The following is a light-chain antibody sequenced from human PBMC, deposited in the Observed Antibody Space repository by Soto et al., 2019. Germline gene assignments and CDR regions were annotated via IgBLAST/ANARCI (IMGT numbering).Light chain of an antibody. Sequence: QSALTQPASVSGSPGQSITISCTGTSSDVGTYNYVSWYQHRPGKAPKLMIYDVSYRPSGVSTRFSGSKSANTASLTISGLQAEEEADYYCSSYTTINTEVFGGGTKLTVL. CDR1: SSDVGTYNY. CDR2: DVS. J-gene: IGLJ3*02. CDR3: SSYTTINTEV. V-gene: IGLV2-14*01.